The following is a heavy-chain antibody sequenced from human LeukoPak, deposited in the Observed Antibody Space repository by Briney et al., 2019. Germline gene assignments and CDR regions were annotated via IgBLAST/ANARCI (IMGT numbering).Heavy chain of an antibody. D-gene: IGHD3-16*02. Sequence: GGSLRLSCVASGFTFGSYWMSWVRQAPGRGPECVANINQVGGEKYYVDSVKGRFTISRDNAKKSVYLQMNSLRAEDTALYYCARGGYCYRHWGQGTLVTVSS. CDR2: INQVGGEK. CDR3: ARGGYCYRH. CDR1: GFTFGSYW. V-gene: IGHV3-7*05. J-gene: IGHJ4*02.